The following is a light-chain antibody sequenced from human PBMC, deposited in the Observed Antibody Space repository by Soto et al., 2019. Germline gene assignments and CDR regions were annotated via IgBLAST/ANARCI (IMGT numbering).Light chain of an antibody. CDR3: QQCRNWPLT. CDR1: QNVYNN. J-gene: IGKJ4*01. V-gene: IGKV3-15*01. CDR2: DAS. Sequence: EIVMTQSPATLSVSPGEGATLSCKASQNVYNNLAWYQQRPGQPPRLLIYDASTRATGISARVSGSGYGTEFTLTISILQAEDFAVYFCQQCRNWPLTFGGGTKVEIK.